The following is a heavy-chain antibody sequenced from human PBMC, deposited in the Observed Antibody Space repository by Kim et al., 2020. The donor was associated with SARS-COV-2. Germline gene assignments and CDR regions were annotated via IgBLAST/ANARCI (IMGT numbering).Heavy chain of an antibody. D-gene: IGHD6-19*01. V-gene: IGHV3-64*01. CDR3: ARAGDSSGYNNWFDP. J-gene: IGHJ5*02. Sequence: NSVKGRFTISRDNSKNALYLQMGSLRAEDMAVYYCARAGDSSGYNNWFDPWGQGTLVTVSS.